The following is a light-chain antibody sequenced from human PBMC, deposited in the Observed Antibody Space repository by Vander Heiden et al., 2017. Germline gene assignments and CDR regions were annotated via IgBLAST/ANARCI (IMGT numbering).Light chain of an antibody. J-gene: IGKJ2*01. CDR2: AAS. CDR1: QSISSY. V-gene: IGKV1-39*01. CDR3: QQRDSTSYT. Sequence: DIQMTQSPYSLPASVGDRVTITCRASQSISSYLNWYQQKPGKAPKLLIYAASSFQSGVPSRFSGSGSGTAFTLTISRLQPADFAPYYCQQRDSTSYTFGQGTKVEIK.